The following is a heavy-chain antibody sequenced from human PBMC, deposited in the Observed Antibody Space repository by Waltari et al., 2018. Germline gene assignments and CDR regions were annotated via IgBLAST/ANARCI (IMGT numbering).Heavy chain of an antibody. D-gene: IGHD6-13*01. CDR1: GGTFSSYA. CDR2: IIPIFGTA. CDR3: AREEEGIAAAGRRDGMDV. J-gene: IGHJ6*02. Sequence: QVQLVQSGAEVKKPGSSVTVSCKASGGTFSSYAISWVRQAPGQGLEWMGGIIPIFGTANYAQKFQGRVTITADESTSTAYMELSSLRSEDTAVYYCAREEEGIAAAGRRDGMDVWGQGTTVTVSS. V-gene: IGHV1-69*01.